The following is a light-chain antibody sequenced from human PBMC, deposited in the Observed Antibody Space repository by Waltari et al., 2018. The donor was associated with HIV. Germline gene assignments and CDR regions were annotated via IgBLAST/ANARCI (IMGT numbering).Light chain of an antibody. J-gene: IGKJ1*01. Sequence: EIVMTQSPATLSVSPGERATLSCRASQSVSSNLAWYQQRPGQAPRLLIYGASNRATGIPARFSGSGSGTEFTLTISSLQSEDFAVYYCQQYDIWPPWTFGQGTKVEIK. V-gene: IGKV3-15*01. CDR2: GAS. CDR3: QQYDIWPPWT. CDR1: QSVSSN.